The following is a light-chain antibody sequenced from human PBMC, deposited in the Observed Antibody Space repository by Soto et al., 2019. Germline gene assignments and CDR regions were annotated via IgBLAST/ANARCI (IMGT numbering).Light chain of an antibody. CDR2: TTS. CDR1: EHVHSTS. J-gene: IGKJ5*01. Sequence: IVWTQSTGTLSFSPGERATLSCRASEHVHSTSLAWYQQKPGQAPRLLLHTTSRRATGIPDRFSGSGYGTNFTLTISGLEPEDFAVYHCQQYATSPSTFGQGTRLEV. CDR3: QQYATSPST. V-gene: IGKV3-20*01.